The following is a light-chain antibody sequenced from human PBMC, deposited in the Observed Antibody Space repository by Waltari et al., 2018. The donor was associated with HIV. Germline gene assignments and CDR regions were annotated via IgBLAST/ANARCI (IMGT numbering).Light chain of an antibody. V-gene: IGLV2-11*01. CDR1: ISDVGGYNY. CDR2: DVS. CDR3: CSYAGSYTYVV. J-gene: IGLJ2*01. Sequence: QSALTPPRSVSGSPGQSVPIPCTGTISDVGGYNYVSWYQQTPGKAPKLMIYDVSKRPSGVPDRFSGSKSGNTASLTISGLQAEDEADYYCCSYAGSYTYVVFGGGTKLTVL.